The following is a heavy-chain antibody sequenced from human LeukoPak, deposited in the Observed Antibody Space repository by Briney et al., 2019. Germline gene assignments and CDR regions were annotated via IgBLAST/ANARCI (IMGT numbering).Heavy chain of an antibody. V-gene: IGHV3-30*03. CDR1: GFTFSVYV. J-gene: IGHJ4*02. CDR3: ARDQGTGNLYY. Sequence: GGSLRLSCAVSGFTFSVYVLHWVRQAPGEGLEWVAVISFDVTKKYYADSVKGRFTISRDDSKSTLYLQMDSLRPEDTAVYYCARDQGTGNLYYWGQGTLVTVSS. D-gene: IGHD1-1*01. CDR2: ISFDVTKK.